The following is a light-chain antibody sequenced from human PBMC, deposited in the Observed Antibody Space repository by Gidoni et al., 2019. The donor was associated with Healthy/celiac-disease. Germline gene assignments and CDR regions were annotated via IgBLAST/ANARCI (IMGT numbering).Light chain of an antibody. CDR1: QGISSY. Sequence: AIRMTQSPSSFSASTGDRVTITCRASQGISSYLAWYQQKPGKAPKLLIYAASTLQSWVPSRFSGSGSGTDFTLTISCLQSEDFATYYCQQYYSYPLTFGQGTKLEIK. CDR2: AAS. CDR3: QQYYSYPLT. J-gene: IGKJ2*01. V-gene: IGKV1-8*01.